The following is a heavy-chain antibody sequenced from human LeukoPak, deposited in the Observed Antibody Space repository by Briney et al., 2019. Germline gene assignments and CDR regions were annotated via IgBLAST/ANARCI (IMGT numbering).Heavy chain of an antibody. CDR2: IYPGDSDT. J-gene: IGHJ4*02. V-gene: IGHV5-51*01. D-gene: IGHD3-10*01. CDR3: ARHGSTDGITMVREPRFDY. CDR1: EYSFTNYW. Sequence: GESLKISCQGSEYSFTNYWIGWVRQMPGEGLEWMGIIYPGDSDTRYSPSFQGQVTISADKSISTAYLQWSSLKASDTAMYYCARHGSTDGITMVREPRFDYWGQGTLVTVSS.